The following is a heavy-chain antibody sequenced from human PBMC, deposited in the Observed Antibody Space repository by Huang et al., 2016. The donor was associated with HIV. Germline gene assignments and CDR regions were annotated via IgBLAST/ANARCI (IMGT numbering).Heavy chain of an antibody. CDR1: GFTVSTNY. CDR3: AKEGDTGAALGY. Sequence: EVQLVESGGGLIQPGGSLRLSCAASGFTVSTNYMTWVRQAPGKGLEWFSIIYSGGTTYYAESVKGRFTISRDDSENTLYLHMTSLRAGDTAVYYCAKEGDTGAALGYWGQGTLVTVS. J-gene: IGHJ4*02. CDR2: IYSGGTT. V-gene: IGHV3-53*01. D-gene: IGHD2-8*02.